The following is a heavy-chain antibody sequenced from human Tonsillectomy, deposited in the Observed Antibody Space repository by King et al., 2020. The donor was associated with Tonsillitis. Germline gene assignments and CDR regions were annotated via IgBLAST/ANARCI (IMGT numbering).Heavy chain of an antibody. J-gene: IGHJ3*02. D-gene: IGHD7-27*01. CDR2: IYYSGSA. CDR1: GFSISDGDW. CDR3: ARMLTGRGTFYI. V-gene: IGHV4-28*01. Sequence: VQLQESGPGVVKPSDTLSLTCAVSGFSISDGDWWGWIRQSPEKGLEWIGHIYYSGSANYNPSLKSRVAMSADTSNNRFSLNGSSVTAVDTALYYCARMLTGRGTFYIWGQGTLVTVSS.